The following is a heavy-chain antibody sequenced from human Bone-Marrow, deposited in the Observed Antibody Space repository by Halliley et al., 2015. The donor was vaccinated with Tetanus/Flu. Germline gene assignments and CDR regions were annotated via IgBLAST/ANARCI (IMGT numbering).Heavy chain of an antibody. J-gene: IGHJ4*02. CDR2: RNHDGSHR. Sequence: KGLDGVANRNHDGSHRNYVDSVRGRFTIARDNTQNSLYLEMNNLRGEDTAVYYCAREGAGLDYWGQGTLVTVSS. V-gene: IGHV3-7*04. CDR3: AREGAGLDY.